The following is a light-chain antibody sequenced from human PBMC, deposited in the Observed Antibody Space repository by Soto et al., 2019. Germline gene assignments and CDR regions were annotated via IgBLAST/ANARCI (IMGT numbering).Light chain of an antibody. Sequence: DIQMTQSPSTLSASVGDRVTITCRASQSIRNWLAWYQQKPGKAPKLLIYKASSLESGVPSRFSGSVSGTEFALTISCLQSDDLATYFCQQYDSYPRTFGQGTKVEIK. V-gene: IGKV1-5*03. CDR1: QSIRNW. CDR3: QQYDSYPRT. J-gene: IGKJ1*01. CDR2: KAS.